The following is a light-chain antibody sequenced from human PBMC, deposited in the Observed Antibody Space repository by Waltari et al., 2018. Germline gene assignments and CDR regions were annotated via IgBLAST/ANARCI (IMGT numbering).Light chain of an antibody. Sequence: QSVLTQPPSVSGAPGQRVTISCTGSSSNLGTGYDVHWYQQLPGTATKLLIYRIINRPSGFPNRFSGSKSGPSASLVIPGLQAEDEADYSCQPYDTSLSRVFGAGTKLTVL. CDR3: QPYDTSLSRV. V-gene: IGLV1-40*01. J-gene: IGLJ3*02. CDR2: RII. CDR1: SSNLGTGYD.